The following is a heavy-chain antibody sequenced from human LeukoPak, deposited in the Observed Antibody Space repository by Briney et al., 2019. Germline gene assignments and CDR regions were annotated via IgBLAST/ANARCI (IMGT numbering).Heavy chain of an antibody. J-gene: IGHJ4*02. CDR1: GFTFTTYS. Sequence: GGSLRLSCAASGFTFTTYSMNWVRQAPGKGLQWVSSICSGSRYMYYADSVKGRFTISRDNAKNSLYLQMNSLRAEDTALYYCAKDIMGGQRYSSSGNFDYWGQGTLVTVSS. V-gene: IGHV3-21*04. D-gene: IGHD6-13*01. CDR3: AKDIMGGQRYSSSGNFDY. CDR2: ICSGSRYM.